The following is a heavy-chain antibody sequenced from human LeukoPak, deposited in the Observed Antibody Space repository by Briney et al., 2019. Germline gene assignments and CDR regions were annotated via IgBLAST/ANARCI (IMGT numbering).Heavy chain of an antibody. CDR3: ARASRRDGYKSRFDP. Sequence: SQTLSLTCTVSGGSISSYYWSWIRQPPGKGLEWIGYIYYSGSTNYNPSLKSRVTISVDTSKNQFSLKLSSVTAADTDVYYCARASRRDGYKSRFDPWGQGTLVTVSS. V-gene: IGHV4-59*01. CDR1: GGSISSYY. D-gene: IGHD5-24*01. CDR2: IYYSGST. J-gene: IGHJ5*02.